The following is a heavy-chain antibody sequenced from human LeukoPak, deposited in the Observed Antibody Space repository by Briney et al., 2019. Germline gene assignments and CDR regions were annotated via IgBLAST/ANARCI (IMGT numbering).Heavy chain of an antibody. CDR1: GFTFSSYG. J-gene: IGHJ3*02. CDR3: ANQYSGSYHDAFDI. V-gene: IGHV3-30*18. D-gene: IGHD1-26*01. Sequence: PGGFLRLSCAASGFTFSSYGMHWVRQAPGKGLEWVAVISYDGSNKYYADSVKGRFTISRDNSKNTLYLQMNSLRAEDTAVYYCANQYSGSYHDAFDIWGQGTMVTVSS. CDR2: ISYDGSNK.